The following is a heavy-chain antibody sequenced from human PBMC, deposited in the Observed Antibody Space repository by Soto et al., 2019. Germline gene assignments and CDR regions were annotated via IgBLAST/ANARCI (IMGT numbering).Heavy chain of an antibody. CDR2: IIPIFGTA. CDR1: GGTFSSYA. J-gene: IGHJ6*02. CDR3: ARNYYDSSGYYYERYYYGMDV. V-gene: IGHV1-69*06. Sequence: SVKVSCKASGGTFSSYAISWVRQAPGQGLEWMGGIIPIFGTANYAQKFQGRVTITADKSTSTAYMELSSLRPEDTAVYYCARNYYDSSGYYYERYYYGMDVWGQGTTVTVSS. D-gene: IGHD3-22*01.